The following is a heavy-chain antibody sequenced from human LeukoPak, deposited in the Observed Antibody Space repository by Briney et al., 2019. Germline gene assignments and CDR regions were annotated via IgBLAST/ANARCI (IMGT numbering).Heavy chain of an antibody. Sequence: SETLSLTCAVYGGSFSGYYWSWIRQPPGKGLEWIGEINHRGSTNYNPSLKSRVTISVDTSKNQFSLKLSSVTAADTAVYYCARGGSGSYYSIVTHWGQGTLVTVSS. D-gene: IGHD3-10*01. V-gene: IGHV4-34*01. CDR3: ARGGSGSYYSIVTH. J-gene: IGHJ4*02. CDR1: GGSFSGYY. CDR2: INHRGST.